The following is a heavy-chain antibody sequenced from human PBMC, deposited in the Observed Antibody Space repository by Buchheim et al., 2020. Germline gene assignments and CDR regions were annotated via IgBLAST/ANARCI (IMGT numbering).Heavy chain of an antibody. J-gene: IGHJ5*02. D-gene: IGHD3-3*01. CDR2: IYYSGST. CDR1: GGSISSGDYY. CDR3: ARLGGEITIFGVVPRNWFDP. Sequence: QVQLQESGPGLVKPSQTLSLTCTVSGGSISSGDYYWSWIRQPPGEGLEWIGYIYYSGSTYYNPSLKSRVTISVDTSKNQFSLKLSSVTAADTAVYYCARLGGEITIFGVVPRNWFDPWGQGTL. V-gene: IGHV4-30-4*01.